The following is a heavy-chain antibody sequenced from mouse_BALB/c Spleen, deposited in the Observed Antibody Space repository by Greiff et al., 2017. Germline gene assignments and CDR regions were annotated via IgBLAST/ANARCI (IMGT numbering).Heavy chain of an antibody. CDR2: ISSGSSTI. CDR3: ARSGTYYGNYGYAMDY. CDR1: GFTFSSFG. Sequence: EVKLMESGGGLVQPGGSRKLSCAASGFTFSSFGMHWVRQAPAKGLEWVAYISSGSSTIYYADTVKGRFTISRDNPKNTLFLQMTSLRSEDTAMYYCARSGTYYGNYGYAMDYWGQGTSVTVCS. D-gene: IGHD2-10*01. V-gene: IGHV5-17*02. J-gene: IGHJ4*01.